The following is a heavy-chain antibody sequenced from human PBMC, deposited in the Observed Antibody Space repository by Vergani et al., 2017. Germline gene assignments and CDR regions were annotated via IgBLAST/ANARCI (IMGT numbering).Heavy chain of an antibody. V-gene: IGHV4-39*01. CDR3: ARHSTVEWLVKLGWIDP. D-gene: IGHD6-19*01. CDR1: CASIRSSNYY. Sequence: QLQLQESGPGLVKPSATLSLICSVSCASIRSSNYYWGWIRQPPGKGLEWIASIYYSGSTYYNPSLKSRVTISVDTSKNQFSLKLGSVTAADTAVYFCARHSTVEWLVKLGWIDPWGQGILVTVSS. CDR2: IYYSGST. J-gene: IGHJ5*02.